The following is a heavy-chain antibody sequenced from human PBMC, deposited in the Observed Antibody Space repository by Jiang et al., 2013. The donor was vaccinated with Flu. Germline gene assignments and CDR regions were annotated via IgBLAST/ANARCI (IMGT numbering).Heavy chain of an antibody. CDR2: IYPGDSDT. D-gene: IGHD2-15*01. V-gene: IGHV5-51*01. CDR1: GYSFTSYW. Sequence: ISCKGSGYSFTSYWIGWVRQMPGKGLEWMGIIYPGDSDTRYSPSFQGQVTISADKSISTAYLQWSSLKASDTAMYYCARQYCSGGSCYRAYFNWFDPWGQGTLVTVSS. CDR3: ARQYCSGGSCYRAYFNWFDP. J-gene: IGHJ5*02.